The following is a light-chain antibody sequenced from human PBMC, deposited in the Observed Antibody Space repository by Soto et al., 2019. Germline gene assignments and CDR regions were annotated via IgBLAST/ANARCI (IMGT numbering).Light chain of an antibody. Sequence: AIQMTQSPSSLSASVGDRVAISCRASQDIRNTLAWYQQKPGEAPKLLIFAASNLQSGVPSRFSGSGSVTDFTLAITGLQPEDFATYYCLQYYNFSWTLGQATKVDIK. J-gene: IGKJ1*01. CDR3: LQYYNFSWT. V-gene: IGKV1-6*01. CDR2: AAS. CDR1: QDIRNT.